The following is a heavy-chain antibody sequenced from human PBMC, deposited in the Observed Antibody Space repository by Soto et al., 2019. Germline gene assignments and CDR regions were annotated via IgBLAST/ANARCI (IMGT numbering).Heavy chain of an antibody. D-gene: IGHD2-2*01. Sequence: SETLSLTCTVSGGSISSGGYYWSWIRQHPGKGLEWIGYIYYSGSTYYNPSLKSRVTISVDTSKNQFSLKLSSVTAADTAVYYCARVPKGVPAAMGGGYYYYGMDVWGQGTTVTVSS. CDR1: GGSISSGGYY. V-gene: IGHV4-31*03. CDR2: IYYSGST. CDR3: ARVPKGVPAAMGGGYYYYGMDV. J-gene: IGHJ6*02.